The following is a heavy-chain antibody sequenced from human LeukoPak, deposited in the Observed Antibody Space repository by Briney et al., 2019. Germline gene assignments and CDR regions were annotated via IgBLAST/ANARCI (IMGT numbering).Heavy chain of an antibody. CDR3: ARGGYSGYKI. D-gene: IGHD5-12*01. CDR1: GGSFSGYY. J-gene: IGHJ4*02. Sequence: SETLSLTCAVYGGSFSGYYWSWIRQPPGKGLEWIGEINHSGSTNYSPSLKSRVTISVDTSKNQFSLKLSSVTAADTAVYYCARGGYSGYKIWGQGTLVTVSS. CDR2: INHSGST. V-gene: IGHV4-34*01.